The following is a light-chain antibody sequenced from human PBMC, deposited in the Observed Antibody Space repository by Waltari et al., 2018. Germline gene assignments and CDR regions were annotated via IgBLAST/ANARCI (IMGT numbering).Light chain of an antibody. CDR2: KAS. V-gene: IGKV1-5*03. Sequence: DIQMTKSPSTLSASVGDRVTITCRASQSISNWLAWYQQKPGKAPKLLIYKASNLQSGVPSRFSGSGSGTEFTLTISSLQPEDFATYYCQQYSTYSTFGQGTKVEIK. CDR1: QSISNW. CDR3: QQYSTYST. J-gene: IGKJ1*01.